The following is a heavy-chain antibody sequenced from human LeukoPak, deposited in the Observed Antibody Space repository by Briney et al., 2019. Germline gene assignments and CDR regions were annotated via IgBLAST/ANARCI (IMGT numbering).Heavy chain of an antibody. Sequence: PAETLSLTCSVSGGALNNKNYYWGWIRQPPGKGLEWIGSIYYSGDTKYNASFRSRGTISLDTSKNEFSLTLNSVTAADTAVYYCATFLSGQDYYAYGMDAWGQGTTVTVSS. CDR2: IYYSGDT. CDR3: ATFLSGQDYYAYGMDA. D-gene: IGHD6-25*01. CDR1: GGALNNKNYY. V-gene: IGHV4-39*07. J-gene: IGHJ6*02.